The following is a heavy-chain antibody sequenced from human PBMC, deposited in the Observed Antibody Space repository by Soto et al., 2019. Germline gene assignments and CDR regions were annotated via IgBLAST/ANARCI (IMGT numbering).Heavy chain of an antibody. CDR3: AGGGLYRSPNWFDP. CDR1: GGSINSGGYS. J-gene: IGHJ5*02. D-gene: IGHD6-13*01. V-gene: IGHV4-30-2*01. Sequence: QLQLQESGSGLVKPSQTLSLTCAVSGGSINSGGYSWSWIRQPPGKALEWIGYIYQSGSTSYNPSLKGTVTTSVDRSEEQFSLQLYSVTAADTAVYYCAGGGLYRSPNWFDPWGQGTLVTVSS. CDR2: IYQSGST.